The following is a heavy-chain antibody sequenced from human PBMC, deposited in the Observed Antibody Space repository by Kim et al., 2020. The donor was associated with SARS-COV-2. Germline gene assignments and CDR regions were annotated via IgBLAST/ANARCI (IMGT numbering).Heavy chain of an antibody. CDR3: AKDMAYYYYMDV. D-gene: IGHD3-10*01. Sequence: YADSVKGRFTISRDNSKNTLYLQMNSLRAEDTAVYYCAKDMAYYYYMDVWGKGTTVTVSS. V-gene: IGHV3-30*02. J-gene: IGHJ6*03.